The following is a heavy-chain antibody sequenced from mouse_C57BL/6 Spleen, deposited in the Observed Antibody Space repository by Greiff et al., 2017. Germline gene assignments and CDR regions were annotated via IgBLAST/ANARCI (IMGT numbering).Heavy chain of an antibody. D-gene: IGHD3-3*01. CDR3: ARYRDLYYAMDG. Sequence: EVQVVESGGGLVQPGGSLSLSCAASGFTFTDYYMSWVRQPPGKALEWLGFIRNKANGYTTAYSASVKGRFTSSRDNSHSILYLQMNALRAEDSATYYCARYRDLYYAMDGWGQGTSVTVAS. V-gene: IGHV7-3*01. CDR1: GFTFTDYY. J-gene: IGHJ4*01. CDR2: IRNKANGYTT.